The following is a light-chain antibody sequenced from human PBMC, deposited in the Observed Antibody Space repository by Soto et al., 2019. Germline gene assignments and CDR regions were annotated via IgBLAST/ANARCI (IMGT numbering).Light chain of an antibody. J-gene: IGKJ4*01. Sequence: IRMTQSPSSLSASTGDRVTITCRASQGISNFLAWYQQKPGKVPKLLIYAASTLQSGVPSRFSGSGSGTDFTLTISSLQPVDVATYYCQRYDSAPLTFGGGTKVDIK. CDR1: QGISNF. CDR3: QRYDSAPLT. CDR2: AAS. V-gene: IGKV1-27*01.